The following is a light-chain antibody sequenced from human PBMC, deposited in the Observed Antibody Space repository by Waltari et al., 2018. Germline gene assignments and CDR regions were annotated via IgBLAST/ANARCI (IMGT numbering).Light chain of an antibody. J-gene: IGKJ1*01. V-gene: IGKV4-1*01. CDR3: QQYYSTPPT. CDR2: WAS. Sequence: DIVITQSQDSLAVSLGERATIHCKSSQSVLSRSDSKNFLAWYQQKPGQSPKLLIHWASTRESGVPDRFSGSGSGTDFALTISTLQGEDVAVYYCQQYYSTPPTFGQGTKVEIK. CDR1: QSVLSRSDSKNF.